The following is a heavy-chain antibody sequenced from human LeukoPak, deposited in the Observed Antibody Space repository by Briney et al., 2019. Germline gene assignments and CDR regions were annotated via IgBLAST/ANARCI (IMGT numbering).Heavy chain of an antibody. CDR1: GGTFSSYA. CDR3: ARGYSSGFDSCDY. CDR2: IIPIFGTA. J-gene: IGHJ4*02. Sequence: SVKVSCKASGGTFSSYAISWVRQAPGQGLEWMGGIIPIFGTANYAQKFQGRVTITADESTSTAYMELSSLRSEDTAVYYCARGYSSGFDSCDYWGQETLVTVSS. V-gene: IGHV1-69*13. D-gene: IGHD6-19*01.